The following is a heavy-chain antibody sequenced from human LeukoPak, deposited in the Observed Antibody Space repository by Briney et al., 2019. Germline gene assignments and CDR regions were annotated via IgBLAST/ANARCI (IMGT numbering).Heavy chain of an antibody. CDR2: IYYSGTT. V-gene: IGHV4-59*08. J-gene: IGHJ4*02. CDR3: ARGFGDLGN. Sequence: SETLSLTCTVSGGPIRSNYWSWIRQTPGKGLEWIGYIYYSGTTSYNPSLKSRVTISVDTSKNQFSLKLSSVTAADTAVYYCARGFGDLGNWGQGTLVTVSS. D-gene: IGHD3-10*01. CDR1: GGPIRSNY.